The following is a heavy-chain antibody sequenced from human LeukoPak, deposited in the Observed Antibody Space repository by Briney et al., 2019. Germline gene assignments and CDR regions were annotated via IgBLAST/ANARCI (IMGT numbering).Heavy chain of an antibody. CDR1: GYIFSSYW. CDR3: ARHVSYYGSGSLLGYYYYVGV. Sequence: GESLKISCKGSGYIFSSYWIGWVRQKPGKGLEWMGIIYPGASDTRYSPSFQGQVIISADKSTNTAYLQWSSPKASDTAIYYCARHVSYYGSGSLLGYYYYVGVWGKGTTVTVSS. CDR2: IYPGASDT. D-gene: IGHD3-10*01. J-gene: IGHJ6*03. V-gene: IGHV5-51*01.